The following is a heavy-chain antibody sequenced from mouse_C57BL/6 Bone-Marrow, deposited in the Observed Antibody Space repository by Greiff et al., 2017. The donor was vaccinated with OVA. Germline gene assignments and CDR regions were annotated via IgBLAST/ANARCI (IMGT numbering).Heavy chain of an antibody. CDR1: GFTFSSYG. D-gene: IGHD2-3*01. J-gene: IGHJ4*01. V-gene: IGHV5-6*02. Sequence: EVMLVESGGDLVKPGGSLKLSCAASGFTFSSYGMSWVRQTPDKRLEWVATISSGGSYTYYPDSVKGRFTISRDNAKNTLYLQMSSLKSEDTAMYYCARVYDGSMDYWGQGTSVTVSS. CDR2: ISSGGSYT. CDR3: ARVYDGSMDY.